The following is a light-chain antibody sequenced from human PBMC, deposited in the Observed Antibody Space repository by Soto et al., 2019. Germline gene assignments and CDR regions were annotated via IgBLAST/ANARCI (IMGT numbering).Light chain of an antibody. V-gene: IGLV2-14*01. CDR1: SSDVGSYNY. CDR2: ASS. J-gene: IGLJ1*01. CDR3: SSYAGSNNYV. Sequence: QSVLTQPASVSGSPGQSITISCTGTSSDVGSYNYVSRYQHHPGKAPRLMIYASSNRPSGVSHRFSGSRSGNTASLTISALQAEDEADYYCSSYAGSNNYVFGTGTKVTVL.